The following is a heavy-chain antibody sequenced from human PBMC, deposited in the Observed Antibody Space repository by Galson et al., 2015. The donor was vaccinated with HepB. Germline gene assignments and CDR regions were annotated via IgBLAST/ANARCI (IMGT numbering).Heavy chain of an antibody. Sequence: SVKVSCKASGYTFNSYAISWVRQAPGQGLEWLGWISTYNGHTNYTQRLLGRVNMTTDTSTSTAYMDLRSLRSADTAVYYCARAPFRGDAFDFWGQGTVVTVSS. CDR3: ARAPFRGDAFDF. V-gene: IGHV1-18*04. J-gene: IGHJ3*01. D-gene: IGHD3-16*01. CDR1: GYTFNSYA. CDR2: ISTYNGHT.